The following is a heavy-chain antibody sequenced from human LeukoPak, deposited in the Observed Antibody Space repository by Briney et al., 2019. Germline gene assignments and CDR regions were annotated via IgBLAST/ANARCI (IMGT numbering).Heavy chain of an antibody. CDR2: INTDGSRI. Sequence: GGSLRLSCAASGFTFSTYWMHWVRQAPGKGLVWVSRINTDGSRITYADSVKGRFTISRDNAMNTVYLQMNSLRAEDTAVYYCARVLSGSWDWFDPWGQGTLVTVSS. D-gene: IGHD3-22*01. CDR3: ARVLSGSWDWFDP. CDR1: GFTFSTYW. V-gene: IGHV3-74*01. J-gene: IGHJ5*02.